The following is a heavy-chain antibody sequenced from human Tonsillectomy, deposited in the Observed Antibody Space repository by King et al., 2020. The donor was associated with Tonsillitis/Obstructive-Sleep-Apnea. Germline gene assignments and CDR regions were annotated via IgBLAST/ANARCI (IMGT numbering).Heavy chain of an antibody. CDR1: GYTFSSYG. CDR2: ISPYNGDT. Sequence: VQLVQSGAEVKKPGASVKVSCKASGYTFSSYGISWVRQAPGQGLEWRGWISPYNGDTNYAQKLQGRVTMTTGTSTSTAYMELRSLRSDDTAVYYCARDSMSHYYDSSAYYTFAYWGQGTLVTVSS. D-gene: IGHD3-22*01. V-gene: IGHV1-18*01. J-gene: IGHJ4*02. CDR3: ARDSMSHYYDSSAYYTFAY.